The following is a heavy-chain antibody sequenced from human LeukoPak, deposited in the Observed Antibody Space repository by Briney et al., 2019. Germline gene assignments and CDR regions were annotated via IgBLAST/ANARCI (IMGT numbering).Heavy chain of an antibody. CDR3: AREVLSSGDHFDY. J-gene: IGHJ4*02. CDR2: IWYDGNNE. D-gene: IGHD4-17*01. V-gene: IGHV3-33*01. CDR1: GFTFSNYG. Sequence: PGRSLRLSCAASGFTFSNYGMHWVRQAPGKGLEWVVVIWYDGNNEYYADSLKGRFTISRDNSKNTLYLQMNSLRAEDTAVYYCAREVLSSGDHFDYWGQGTLVTVSS.